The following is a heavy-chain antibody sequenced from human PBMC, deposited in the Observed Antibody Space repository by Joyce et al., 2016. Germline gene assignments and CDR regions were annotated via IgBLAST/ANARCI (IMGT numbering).Heavy chain of an antibody. CDR2: INPNRGDT. D-gene: IGHD4-17*01. CDR3: ARVMTTVTMEAGY. V-gene: IGHV1-2*02. J-gene: IGHJ4*02. Sequence: QVQLVQSGAEVKKPGASVTVSCKASGYIFTIYHLHWVRQAPGQGLEWMGWINPNRGDTNYAHKFQGRVTMTRDTSINTAYLEVNSLTSDDTATYYCARVMTTVTMEAGYWGQGTLVTVSS. CDR1: GYIFTIYH.